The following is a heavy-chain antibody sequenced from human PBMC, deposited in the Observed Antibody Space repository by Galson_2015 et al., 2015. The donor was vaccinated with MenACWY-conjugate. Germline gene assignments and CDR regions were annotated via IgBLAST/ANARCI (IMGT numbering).Heavy chain of an antibody. Sequence: SVKLSCKASGYTINGHFLHWVRQAPGQGLEWVGRINPSGSGTNYAEKVQGRVTMTWDKSFSTSYMELSSDDAAMYFCERSGYNTGWCFDSWGQGTLVTVSS. CDR3: ERSGYNTGWCFDS. J-gene: IGHJ4*02. CDR1: GYTINGHF. CDR2: INPSGSGT. V-gene: IGHV1-2*06. D-gene: IGHD5-12*01.